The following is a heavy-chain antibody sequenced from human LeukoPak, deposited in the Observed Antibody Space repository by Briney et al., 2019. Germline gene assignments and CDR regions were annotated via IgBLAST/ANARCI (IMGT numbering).Heavy chain of an antibody. Sequence: GRSLRLSCAASGFTFSNYGMHWVRQAPGKGLEWLAVISYDGSNKYYADSLKGRFTISRDDSKNTLYLQMNSLRAEDTAFYYCAKQEIGTSWSAGYWGLGTLVTVSS. V-gene: IGHV3-30*18. CDR2: ISYDGSNK. CDR1: GFTFSNYG. CDR3: AKQEIGTSWSAGY. D-gene: IGHD2-2*01. J-gene: IGHJ4*02.